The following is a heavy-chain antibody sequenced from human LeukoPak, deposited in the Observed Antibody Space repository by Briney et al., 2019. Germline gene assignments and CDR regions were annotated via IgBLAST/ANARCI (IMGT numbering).Heavy chain of an antibody. Sequence: GGSLRLSCAASGFTFSSFGMHWVRQAPGKGLEWVAFIRYDGTDKYYADPVKGRFTISRDNSKNTLYLQMNSLRPEDTAVYYCAPRVVVITAPFDYWGQGTLVTVSS. V-gene: IGHV3-30*02. CDR2: IRYDGTDK. CDR3: APRVVVITAPFDY. D-gene: IGHD2-21*01. CDR1: GFTFSSFG. J-gene: IGHJ4*02.